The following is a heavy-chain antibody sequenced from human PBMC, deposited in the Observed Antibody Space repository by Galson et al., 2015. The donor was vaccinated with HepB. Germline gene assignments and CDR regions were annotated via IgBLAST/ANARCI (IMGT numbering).Heavy chain of an antibody. V-gene: IGHV4-34*01. Sequence: ETLSLTCAVYGGSFSGYYWSWIRQPPGKGLEWIGEINHSGSTNYNPSLKSRVTISVDTSKNQFSLKLNSVTAADTAVYYCARGSPLGRNWFDPWGQGTLVTVSS. J-gene: IGHJ5*02. CDR2: INHSGST. CDR3: ARGSPLGRNWFDP. CDR1: GGSFSGYY. D-gene: IGHD1-26*01.